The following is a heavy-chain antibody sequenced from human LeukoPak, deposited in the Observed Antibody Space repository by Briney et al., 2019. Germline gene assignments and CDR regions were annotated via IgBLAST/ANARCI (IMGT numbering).Heavy chain of an antibody. CDR2: INHSGST. J-gene: IGHJ4*02. CDR3: ALTAVAGDKIFDY. Sequence: SETLSLTCAVYGGSFSGYYWRWIRQPPGKGLEWIGEINHSGSTNYNPSLKSRVTISVDTSKNQFSLKLSSVTAADTAVYYCALTAVAGDKIFDYWGQGTLVTVSS. V-gene: IGHV4-34*01. CDR1: GGSFSGYY. D-gene: IGHD6-19*01.